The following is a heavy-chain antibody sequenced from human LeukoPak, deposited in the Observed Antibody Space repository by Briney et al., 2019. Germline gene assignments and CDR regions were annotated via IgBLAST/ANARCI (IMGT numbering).Heavy chain of an antibody. CDR1: GGSISSSSYY. V-gene: IGHV4-39*07. CDR3: AIEYSSSGWFDP. CDR2: IYYSGST. Sequence: SETLSLTCTVSGGSISSSSYYWGWIRQPPGKGLEWIGSIYYSGSTYYNPSLKSRVTISVDTSKNQFSLKLSSVTAADTAVYYCAIEYSSSGWFDPWGQGTLVTVSS. D-gene: IGHD6-6*01. J-gene: IGHJ5*02.